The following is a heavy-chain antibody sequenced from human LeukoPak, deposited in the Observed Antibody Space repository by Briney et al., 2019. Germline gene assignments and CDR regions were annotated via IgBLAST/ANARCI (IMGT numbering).Heavy chain of an antibody. CDR1: GFTFSSYG. CDR2: ISYDGSNK. V-gene: IGHV3-30*18. Sequence: PGRSLRLSCAASGFTFSSYGMHWVRQAPGKGLEWVAVISYDGSNKYYADSVKGRFTISRDNSKNTLYLQMNSLRAEDTAVYYCAKDHLMGCSSTSCGFDYWGQGTLVTVSS. CDR3: AKDHLMGCSSTSCGFDY. J-gene: IGHJ4*02. D-gene: IGHD2-2*01.